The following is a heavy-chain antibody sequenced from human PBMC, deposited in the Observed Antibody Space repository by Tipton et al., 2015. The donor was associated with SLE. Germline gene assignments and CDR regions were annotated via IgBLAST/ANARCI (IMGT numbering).Heavy chain of an antibody. Sequence: WSWTRQSPGKGLEWIGEINHSGTTNHNPSLKSRVTISGDTSKNQFSLKLSSVTAADTAVYYCARVLVATIYYFDYWGQGTLVTVSS. CDR2: INHSGTT. J-gene: IGHJ4*02. D-gene: IGHD5-12*01. V-gene: IGHV4-34*01. CDR3: ARVLVATIYYFDY.